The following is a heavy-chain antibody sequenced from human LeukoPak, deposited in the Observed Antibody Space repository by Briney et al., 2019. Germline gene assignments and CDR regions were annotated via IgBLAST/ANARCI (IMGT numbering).Heavy chain of an antibody. CDR1: GYTFNNYW. Sequence: PGESLQISCKGSGYTFNNYWIGWVRQMPGKGLEWMAIIYPGDSDTRYNPSFQGQVTISVDKSMRTAHLQWSSLKASDTAMYYCARLFGFTNIVGAPKSDDAFDIWGQGTKVTVSS. J-gene: IGHJ3*02. D-gene: IGHD1-26*01. V-gene: IGHV5-51*01. CDR2: IYPGDSDT. CDR3: ARLFGFTNIVGAPKSDDAFDI.